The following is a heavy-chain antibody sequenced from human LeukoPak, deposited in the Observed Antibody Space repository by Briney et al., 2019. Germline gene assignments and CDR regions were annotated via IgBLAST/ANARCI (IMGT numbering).Heavy chain of an antibody. CDR3: ARDNLYYDFWSGHTL. Sequence: KTSETLSLTCSVYGGPFSGYYWSWIPQPPGKGLELIGEINHSGSTNYNPSLKSRVTISVATSKNQFSLKRSCVTAADTAGYYCARDNLYYDFWSGHTLWGQRTLVTVPS. J-gene: IGHJ4*02. CDR2: INHSGST. D-gene: IGHD3-3*01. CDR1: GGPFSGYY. V-gene: IGHV4-34*01.